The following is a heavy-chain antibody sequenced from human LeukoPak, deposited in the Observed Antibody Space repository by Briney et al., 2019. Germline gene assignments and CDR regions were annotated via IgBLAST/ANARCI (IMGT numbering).Heavy chain of an antibody. CDR1: RFTFSNYV. Sequence: GESLRLSCAASRFTFSNYVMSWVRQAPGKGLECVSGISGTGDKTYYADSVKGRFTISRDNSKNTLYLQMNSLRVEDTAVYYCAKVSGRIQIWPQPFGDGMDVWGQGTTVTVSS. CDR3: AKVSGRIQIWPQPFGDGMDV. J-gene: IGHJ6*02. V-gene: IGHV3-23*01. D-gene: IGHD5-18*01. CDR2: ISGTGDKT.